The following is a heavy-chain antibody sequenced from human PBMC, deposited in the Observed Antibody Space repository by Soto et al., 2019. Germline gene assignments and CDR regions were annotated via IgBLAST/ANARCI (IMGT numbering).Heavy chain of an antibody. CDR3: ASPYCGGDCYPAAFDY. J-gene: IGHJ4*02. D-gene: IGHD2-21*02. CDR1: GFTFSSYA. CDR2: ISYHGTNK. Sequence: QVQLVESGGGVVQPGRSLRLSCAASGFTFSSYAMHWVRQAPGKGLEWVAVISYHGTNKYYADSVKGRFTISRDNSKNTLYLQMDSLRGEDTAVYYCASPYCGGDCYPAAFDYWGQGTLVTVSS. V-gene: IGHV3-30-3*01.